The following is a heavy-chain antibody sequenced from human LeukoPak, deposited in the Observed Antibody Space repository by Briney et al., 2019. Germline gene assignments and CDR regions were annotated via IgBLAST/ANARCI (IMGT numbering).Heavy chain of an antibody. D-gene: IGHD6-19*01. Sequence: PGRSLRLSCAASGFTFSSYAISWVRQAPGQGLEWMGGIIPIFGTANYAQKFQGRVTITADESTSTAYMELSSLRSEDTAVYYCARVPSSGFPYDYWGQGTLVTVSS. V-gene: IGHV1-69*01. CDR1: GFTFSSYA. CDR3: ARVPSSGFPYDY. J-gene: IGHJ4*02. CDR2: IIPIFGTA.